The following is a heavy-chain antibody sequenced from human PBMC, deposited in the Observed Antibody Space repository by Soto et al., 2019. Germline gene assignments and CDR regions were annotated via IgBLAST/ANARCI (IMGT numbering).Heavy chain of an antibody. V-gene: IGHV4-59*01. CDR3: ARGVTMVRGGNWFDP. J-gene: IGHJ5*02. D-gene: IGHD3-10*01. Sequence: SETLSLTCTVSGGSISSYYWSWIRQPPGKGLEWIGYIYYSGSTNYNPSLKSRVTISVDTSKNQFSLKLSSVTAADTAVYYCARGVTMVRGGNWFDPWGQGTLVTVSS. CDR1: GGSISSYY. CDR2: IYYSGST.